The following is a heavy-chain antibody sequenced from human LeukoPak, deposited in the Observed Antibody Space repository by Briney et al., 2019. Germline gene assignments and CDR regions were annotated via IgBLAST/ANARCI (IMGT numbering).Heavy chain of an antibody. D-gene: IGHD3-10*01. CDR2: IKQDGSEK. CDR1: GFTFSNFW. V-gene: IGHV3-7*05. CDR3: ARGGSYYNGVEN. J-gene: IGHJ4*02. Sequence: PGGSLRLSCVASGFTFSNFWVSWVRQAPGKGLEWVANIKQDGSEKYYVDSVKGRFTISRDNAKNSLYLQMNSLRAEDTAVYYCARGGSYYNGVENWGQGTLVTVSS.